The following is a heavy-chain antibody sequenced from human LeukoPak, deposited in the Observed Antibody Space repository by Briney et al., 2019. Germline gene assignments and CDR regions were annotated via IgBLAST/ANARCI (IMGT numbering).Heavy chain of an antibody. V-gene: IGHV1-2*02. Sequence: ASVKVSCKASGYTFTGCYMHWVRQAPGQGLEWMGWINPNSGGTNYAQKFQGRVTMTRDTSISTAYMELSRLRSDDTAVYYCARNPANWGLYYYYMDVWGKGTTVTVSS. J-gene: IGHJ6*03. CDR2: INPNSGGT. CDR1: GYTFTGCY. D-gene: IGHD7-27*01. CDR3: ARNPANWGLYYYYMDV.